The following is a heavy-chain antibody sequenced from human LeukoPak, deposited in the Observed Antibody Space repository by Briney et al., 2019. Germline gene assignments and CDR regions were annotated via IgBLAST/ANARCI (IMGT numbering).Heavy chain of an antibody. J-gene: IGHJ2*01. D-gene: IGHD3-9*01. CDR3: ARDGGHYDISGYFDL. CDR2: IYSSGGT. CDR1: GGSISNQY. Sequence: SETLSLTCGVSGGSISNQYWNWIRQPPGKGLEWIGYIYSSGGTQYNPSLKSRVTISIDTSKKQFSLKLSSVTSADTAVYYCARDGGHYDISGYFDLWGRGTLVTVSS. V-gene: IGHV4-59*11.